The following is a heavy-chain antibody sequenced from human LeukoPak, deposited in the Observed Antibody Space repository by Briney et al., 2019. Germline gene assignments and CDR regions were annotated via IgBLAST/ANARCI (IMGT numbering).Heavy chain of an antibody. D-gene: IGHD5-18*01. CDR1: GGSISSSSYY. V-gene: IGHV4-39*01. CDR3: ARQDTAMAWSYYFDY. J-gene: IGHJ4*02. Sequence: SETLSLTCTVSGGSISSSSYYWGWIRQPPGKGLEWIGSIYYSGSTYYTPSLKSRVTISVDTSKNQFSLKLSSVTAADTALYYCARQDTAMAWSYYFDYWGQGTLVTVSS. CDR2: IYYSGST.